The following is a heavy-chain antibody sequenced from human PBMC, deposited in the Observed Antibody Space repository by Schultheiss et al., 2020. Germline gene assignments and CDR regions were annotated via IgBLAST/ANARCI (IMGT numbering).Heavy chain of an antibody. CDR3: ARESLGCIGDMCLPYFDY. Sequence: GGSLRLSCAASGFTFSSAGMHWVRQAPGKGLEWVAVISYDGTNKYYTDSVKGRFTISRDNSKNTLYLQMNSLRVEDTAVYYCARESLGCIGDMCLPYFDYWGQGTLVTVSS. V-gene: IGHV3-30*03. J-gene: IGHJ4*02. CDR1: GFTFSSAG. D-gene: IGHD2-15*01. CDR2: ISYDGTNK.